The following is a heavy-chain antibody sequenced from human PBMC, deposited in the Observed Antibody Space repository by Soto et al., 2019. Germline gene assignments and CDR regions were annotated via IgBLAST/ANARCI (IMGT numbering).Heavy chain of an antibody. CDR1: GFTFSDHY. D-gene: IGHD5-12*01. CDR3: AVDIVGTGSY. Sequence: EVQVVESGGGLVQPGGSLRLSCAASGFTFSDHYMDWVRQAPGKVLEWVGRSRNKAISYSTEYAASVRGRFTISRDDSGDSVYLEMNSLKTEDTAVYYCAVDIVGTGSYWGQGTLVTVSS. J-gene: IGHJ4*02. V-gene: IGHV3-72*01. CDR2: SRNKAISYST.